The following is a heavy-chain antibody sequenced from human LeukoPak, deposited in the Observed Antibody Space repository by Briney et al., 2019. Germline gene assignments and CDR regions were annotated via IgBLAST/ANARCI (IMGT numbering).Heavy chain of an antibody. Sequence: SETLSLTCAVYGGSFSGYYWSWIRQPPGKGLEWIGEINHSGSTNYNPSLKSRVTISVDTSKNQFSLKLSSVTAADTAVYYCARAMVTDYYYGMDVWGQGTTVTVSS. V-gene: IGHV4-34*01. J-gene: IGHJ6*02. CDR3: ARAMVTDYYYGMDV. CDR1: GGSFSGYY. CDR2: INHSGST. D-gene: IGHD5-18*01.